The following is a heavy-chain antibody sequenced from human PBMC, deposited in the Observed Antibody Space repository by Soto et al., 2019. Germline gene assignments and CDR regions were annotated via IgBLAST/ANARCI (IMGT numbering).Heavy chain of an antibody. Sequence: EVQLVESGGGLVQPGGSLRLSCAASGFTFSSYSMNWVRQAPGKGLEWVSYITSSSDTIYYADSVKGRFTISRDNAKNSLYLHMNSLGDEDTAVYYCARLPKGTTVTAWGQGTLVTVSS. D-gene: IGHD4-17*01. V-gene: IGHV3-48*02. CDR2: ITSSSDTI. CDR1: GFTFSSYS. J-gene: IGHJ4*02. CDR3: ARLPKGTTVTA.